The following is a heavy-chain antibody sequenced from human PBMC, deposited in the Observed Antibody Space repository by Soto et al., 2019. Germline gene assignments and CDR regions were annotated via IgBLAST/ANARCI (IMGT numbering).Heavy chain of an antibody. V-gene: IGHV3-48*02. CDR2: ITSSSTI. Sequence: GGSLRLSCAASGFTFTSNSMNWVRQAPGKGLEWISYITSSSTIYYADSVKGRFTISRDNAKNSLYLQMNSLRDDDTAVYYCARGRVGTAYSDYWGQGALVTVSS. CDR3: ARGRVGTAYSDY. J-gene: IGHJ4*02. D-gene: IGHD2-21*02. CDR1: GFTFTSNS.